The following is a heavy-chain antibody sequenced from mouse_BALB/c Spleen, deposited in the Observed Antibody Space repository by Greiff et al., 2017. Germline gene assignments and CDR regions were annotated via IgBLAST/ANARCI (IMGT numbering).Heavy chain of an antibody. CDR2: IWGDGST. V-gene: IGHV2-3*01. Sequence: VKVVESGPGLVAPSQSLSITCTVSGFSLTSYGVSWVRQPPGKGLEWLGVIWGDGSTNYHSALISRLSISKDNSKSQVFLKLNSLQTDDTATYYCALSIMVPPLAYWGQGTLVTVSA. CDR3: ALSIMVPPLAY. D-gene: IGHD2-2*01. J-gene: IGHJ3*01. CDR1: GFSLTSYG.